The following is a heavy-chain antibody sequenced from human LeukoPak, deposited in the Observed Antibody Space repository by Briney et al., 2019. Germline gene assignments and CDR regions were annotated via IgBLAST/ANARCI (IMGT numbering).Heavy chain of an antibody. J-gene: IGHJ4*02. Sequence: GGSLRLSCAASGFTFSDSAMSWARQAPGKGLEWVSTISGLGDSTGYADSVKGRFTISRDNATDSLYLQMNSLRAEDTALYYCAREGVGYDFWSGYSPFDYWGQGTLVTVSS. V-gene: IGHV3-20*04. CDR1: GFTFSDSA. CDR2: ISGLGDST. CDR3: AREGVGYDFWSGYSPFDY. D-gene: IGHD3-3*01.